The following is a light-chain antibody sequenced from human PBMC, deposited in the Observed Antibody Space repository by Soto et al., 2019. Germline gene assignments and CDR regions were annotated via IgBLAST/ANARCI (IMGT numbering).Light chain of an antibody. J-gene: IGLJ2*01. CDR1: KSDVGGYNY. CDR2: DVS. V-gene: IGLV2-14*01. CDR3: SSYTSSSTPVV. Sequence: QSAQTQPASVSGSRGQSITISCTGTKSDVGGYNYVSWYQQHPGKAPKLMIYDVSKRPSGVSNRFSGSKSGNTASLTISGLQAEDEADYYCSSYTSSSTPVVFGGGTKVTVL.